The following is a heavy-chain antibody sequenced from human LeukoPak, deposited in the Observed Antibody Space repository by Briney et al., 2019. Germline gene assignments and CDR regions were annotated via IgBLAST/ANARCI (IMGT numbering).Heavy chain of an antibody. Sequence: SVKVSCRASGGTFSSYAISWVRQATGQGLEWMGRIIPIFGTANYAQKFQGRVTITTDESTSTAYMELSSLRSEDTAVYYCARGGYPTDDAFDIWGQGTMVTVSS. V-gene: IGHV1-69*05. D-gene: IGHD3-22*01. J-gene: IGHJ3*02. CDR2: IIPIFGTA. CDR3: ARGGYPTDDAFDI. CDR1: GGTFSSYA.